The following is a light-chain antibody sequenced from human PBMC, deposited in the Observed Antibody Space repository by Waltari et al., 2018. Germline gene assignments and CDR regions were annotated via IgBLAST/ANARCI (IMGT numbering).Light chain of an antibody. Sequence: DIVMTQSPDSLAVSLGDRATITCKSSQTVLYSSTNKNYLAWYQQKPGQPPKLLILWASTRESWVPDRFSGSGSGTDFTLTVSSLQAEDVAVYYCHQYYTTPYTFGQGTKLEIK. CDR1: QTVLYSSTNKNY. V-gene: IGKV4-1*01. CDR2: WAS. J-gene: IGKJ2*01. CDR3: HQYYTTPYT.